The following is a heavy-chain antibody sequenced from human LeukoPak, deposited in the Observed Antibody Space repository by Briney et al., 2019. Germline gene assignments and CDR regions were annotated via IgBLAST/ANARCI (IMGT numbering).Heavy chain of an antibody. J-gene: IGHJ3*02. V-gene: IGHV1-8*01. Sequence: ASVKVSCKASGYTFTSYDINWVRQATGQGFEWMGWMNPNSGNTGYAQKFQGRVTMTRNTSISTAYMELSSLRSEDTAVYHCARDGDHGDYNAFDIWGQGTMVTVSS. D-gene: IGHD4-17*01. CDR3: ARDGDHGDYNAFDI. CDR2: MNPNSGNT. CDR1: GYTFTSYD.